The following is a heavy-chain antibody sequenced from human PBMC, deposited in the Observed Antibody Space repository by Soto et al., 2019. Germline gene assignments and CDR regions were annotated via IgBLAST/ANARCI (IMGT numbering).Heavy chain of an antibody. Sequence: SETLSLTCTVSGDSNSNYYWSWIRQPPGKGLEWIGHMYNSGTTYSNPSLKGRVTISGDTSKNQFSLNLSSVTAADTAVYYCARGPTSDKVDYWGQGTLVTVSS. J-gene: IGHJ4*02. V-gene: IGHV4-30-4*01. CDR2: MYNSGTT. CDR3: ARGPTSDKVDY. CDR1: GDSNSNYY.